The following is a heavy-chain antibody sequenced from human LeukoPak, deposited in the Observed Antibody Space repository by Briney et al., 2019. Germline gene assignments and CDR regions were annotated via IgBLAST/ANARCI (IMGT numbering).Heavy chain of an antibody. D-gene: IGHD3-22*01. V-gene: IGHV1-8*01. J-gene: IGHJ4*02. CDR2: MNPNSGNT. Sequence: ASVKVSCKASGYTFTSYDINWMRQATGQGLEWMGWMNPNSGNTGYAQKFQDRVTMTRNTSINTAYMELSSLRSEDMAVYYCARGFRDSSGGKPDYWGQGTLVTVSS. CDR3: ARGFRDSSGGKPDY. CDR1: GYTFTSYD.